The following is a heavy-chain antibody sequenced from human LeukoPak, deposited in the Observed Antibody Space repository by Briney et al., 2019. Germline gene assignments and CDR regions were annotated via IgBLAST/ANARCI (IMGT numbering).Heavy chain of an antibody. CDR3: ARVRGSDALDI. J-gene: IGHJ3*02. V-gene: IGHV4-4*02. CDR1: GGSITQTNY. CDR2: VNLQGST. D-gene: IGHD3-16*01. Sequence: SETLSLTCDVSGGSITQTNYWTWVRQPPGKGLEWIGEVNLQGSTNYNPSLMRRVAISVDTSANHVSLQLTSVTAADTAVYYCARVRGSDALDIWGQGTMVTVSS.